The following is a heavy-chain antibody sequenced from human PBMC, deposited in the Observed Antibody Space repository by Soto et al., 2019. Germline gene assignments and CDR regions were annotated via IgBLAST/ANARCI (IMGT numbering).Heavy chain of an antibody. CDR1: GDALGVYP. CDR2: IIPIFGTA. CDR3: ARSRADSGWYPLIRDHAFDI. Sequence: GSSLQGSCETSGDALGVYPVSWGLKKTGQGLDWMGGIIPIFGTANYAQKFQGRVTITADESTSTAYMELSSLRSEDTAVYYCARSRADSGWYPLIRDHAFDIWVQGTMVTVS. V-gene: IGHV1-69*01. D-gene: IGHD6-19*01. J-gene: IGHJ3*02.